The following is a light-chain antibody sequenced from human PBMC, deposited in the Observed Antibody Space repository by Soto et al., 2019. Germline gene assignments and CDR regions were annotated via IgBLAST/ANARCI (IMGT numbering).Light chain of an antibody. J-gene: IGLJ1*01. CDR3: SSFISSSTIV. CDR1: SSDVGDYKY. V-gene: IGLV2-14*01. Sequence: QSALTQPASVSGAPGQSITISCTGTSSDVGDYKYVSWYQKHPGKAPKALIYEVSNRPSDVSLRFSGSKSGTTAFLTISGLQAEDEAVYYCSSFISSSTIVFGSGTKLTVL. CDR2: EVS.